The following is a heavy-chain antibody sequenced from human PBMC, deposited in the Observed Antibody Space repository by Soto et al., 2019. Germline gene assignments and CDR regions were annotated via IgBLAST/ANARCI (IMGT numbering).Heavy chain of an antibody. D-gene: IGHD2-2*01. CDR1: GGSISSGDYY. CDR3: ARHPRYCSSTSCYYWFDP. J-gene: IGHJ5*02. V-gene: IGHV4-30-4*01. Sequence: QVQLQESGPGLVKPSQTLSLTCTVSGGSISSGDYYWSWIRQPPGKGLEWIGYIYYSGSTYYNPSLKSRVTISVDTSKNQFSLKLSSVTAADTAVYYCARHPRYCSSTSCYYWFDPCGQGTLVTVSS. CDR2: IYYSGST.